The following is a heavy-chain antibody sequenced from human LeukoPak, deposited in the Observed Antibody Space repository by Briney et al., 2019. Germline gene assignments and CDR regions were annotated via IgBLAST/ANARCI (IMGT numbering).Heavy chain of an antibody. CDR3: AKDQGSWSADY. CDR1: GFTFSDYY. CDR2: ISSSGTTI. D-gene: IGHD2-15*01. Sequence: GGSLRLSCAASGFTFSDYYMSWIRQAPGKGLEWLSYISSSGTTIQYADSVKGRFTISRDNSKNTLYLQMNSLRAEDTAVYYCAKDQGSWSADYWGQGTLVTVSS. J-gene: IGHJ4*02. V-gene: IGHV3-11*04.